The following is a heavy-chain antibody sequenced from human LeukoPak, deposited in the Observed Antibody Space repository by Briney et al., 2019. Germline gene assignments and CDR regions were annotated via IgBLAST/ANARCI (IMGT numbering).Heavy chain of an antibody. Sequence: ASVKVSCKASGGTFSNYAISWVRQAPGQGPEWLGGIIPMFGTANYAQKFQDRVTITADEFTTTAYMELGSLRSEDTAIYYCTRSGNISMIRGVITTPAIIGCWGQGTLVTVSS. CDR1: GGTFSNYA. V-gene: IGHV1-69*13. J-gene: IGHJ4*02. CDR3: TRSGNISMIRGVITTPAIIGC. D-gene: IGHD3-10*01. CDR2: IIPMFGTA.